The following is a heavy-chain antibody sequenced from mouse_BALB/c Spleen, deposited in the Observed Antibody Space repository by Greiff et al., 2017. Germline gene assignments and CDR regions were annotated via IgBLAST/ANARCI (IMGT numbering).Heavy chain of an antibody. D-gene: IGHD1-1*01. CDR1: GYTFSSYW. V-gene: IGHV1-9*01. Sequence: VQLQQSGAELMKPGASVKISCKATGYTFSSYWIEWVKQRPGHGLEWIGEILPGSGSTNYNEKFKGKATFTADTSSNTAYMQLSSLTSEDSAVYYCARNYYGSSYPYYYAMDYWGQGTSVTVSS. J-gene: IGHJ4*01. CDR2: ILPGSGST. CDR3: ARNYYGSSYPYYYAMDY.